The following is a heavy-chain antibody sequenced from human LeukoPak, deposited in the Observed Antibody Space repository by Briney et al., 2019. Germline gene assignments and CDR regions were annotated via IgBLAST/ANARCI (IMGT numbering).Heavy chain of an antibody. CDR3: ARDPGIAAADPY. Sequence: GGSLRLSCAASGVTFSSHSMNWVRQAPGKGLEWVSSISSSSSYIYYADSVKGRFTISRDNAKNSLYLQMNSLRAEDTAVYYCARDPGIAAADPYWGQGTLVTVSS. CDR2: ISSSSSYI. D-gene: IGHD6-13*01. J-gene: IGHJ4*02. CDR1: GVTFSSHS. V-gene: IGHV3-21*01.